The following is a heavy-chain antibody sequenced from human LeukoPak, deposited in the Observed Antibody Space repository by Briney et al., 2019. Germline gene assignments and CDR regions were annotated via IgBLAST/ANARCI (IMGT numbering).Heavy chain of an antibody. CDR3: ARLGYMTRYYFDY. J-gene: IGHJ4*02. Sequence: GESLKISCKGSGYSFTSYWIAWVRQMPGKGLEWMGIIYPGDSDTRYSPSFQGHVTISADKSISTAYLQWSSLKASDTAMYYCARLGYMTRYYFDYWGQGTLVTVSS. D-gene: IGHD2-2*02. V-gene: IGHV5-51*01. CDR1: GYSFTSYW. CDR2: IYPGDSDT.